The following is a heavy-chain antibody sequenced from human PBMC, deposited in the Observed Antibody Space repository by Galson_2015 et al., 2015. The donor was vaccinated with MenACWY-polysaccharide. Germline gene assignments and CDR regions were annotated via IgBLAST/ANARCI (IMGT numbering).Heavy chain of an antibody. Sequence: SLRLSCAVSGFSFSSFQMNWVRQAPGKGLEWVSYISSSGKSMYYGDSVKGRFIISRDNAKNSLYLQMNSLRAEDTAIYYCARDGDHDDYTDALDIWGQGTEVTVSS. V-gene: IGHV3-48*03. J-gene: IGHJ3*02. D-gene: IGHD4-11*01. CDR1: GFSFSSFQ. CDR2: ISSSGKSM. CDR3: ARDGDHDDYTDALDI.